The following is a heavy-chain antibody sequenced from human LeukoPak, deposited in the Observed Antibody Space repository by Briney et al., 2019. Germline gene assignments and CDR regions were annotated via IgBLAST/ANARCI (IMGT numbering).Heavy chain of an antibody. CDR1: GYTFTGYY. CDR2: INPNSGGT. Sequence: ASVKVSCKASGYTFTGYYMHWVRQAPGQGLEWMGWINPNSGGTNYAQKFQGRVTITADKSTSTAYMELSSLRSEDTAVYYCAASGITMVRGEGYWGQGTLVTVSS. J-gene: IGHJ4*02. CDR3: AASGITMVRGEGY. V-gene: IGHV1-2*02. D-gene: IGHD3-10*01.